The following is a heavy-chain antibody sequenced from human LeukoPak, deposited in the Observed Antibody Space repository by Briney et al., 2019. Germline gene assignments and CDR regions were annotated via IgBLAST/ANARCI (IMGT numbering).Heavy chain of an antibody. Sequence: ASVKVSCKASGYSFTSYYIHWVRQAPGQGLEWMGIINPSGGSTSYAQKFQGRVTMTRDTSTSTVYMGLSSLRSEDTAVYYCARGMRMVRGVIREYCFDSWGQGTLVTVSS. J-gene: IGHJ4*02. CDR3: ARGMRMVRGVIREYCFDS. CDR1: GYSFTSYY. V-gene: IGHV1-46*01. D-gene: IGHD3-10*01. CDR2: INPSGGST.